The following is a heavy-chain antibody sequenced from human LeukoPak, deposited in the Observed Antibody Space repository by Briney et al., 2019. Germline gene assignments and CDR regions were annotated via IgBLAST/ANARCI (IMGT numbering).Heavy chain of an antibody. CDR3: ARDNPNYDSSGYYPRDAFDI. D-gene: IGHD3-22*01. J-gene: IGHJ3*02. V-gene: IGHV4-59*01. CDR1: GGSISSYY. Sequence: PSETLSLTCTVSGGSISSYYWSWIRQPPGKGLEWIGYIYYSGSTNYNPSLKSRVTISVDTSKNQFSLKLSSVTAADTAVHYCARDNPNYDSSGYYPRDAFDIWGQGTMVTVSS. CDR2: IYYSGST.